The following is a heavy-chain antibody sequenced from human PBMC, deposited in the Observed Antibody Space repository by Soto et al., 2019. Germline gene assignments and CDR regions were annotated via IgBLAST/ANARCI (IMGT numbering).Heavy chain of an antibody. CDR2: IYWDDDK. CDR3: AHCLAASPLDYYYGMDV. CDR1: GFSLSTSGVG. D-gene: IGHD6-25*01. V-gene: IGHV2-5*02. J-gene: IGHJ6*02. Sequence: SGPTLVNPTQTLTLTCTFSGFSLSTSGVGVGWIRQPPGKALEWLALIYWDDDKRYSPSLKSRLTITKDTSKNQVVLTMTNMDPVDTDTYYCAHCLAASPLDYYYGMDVWGQGNTVTVSS.